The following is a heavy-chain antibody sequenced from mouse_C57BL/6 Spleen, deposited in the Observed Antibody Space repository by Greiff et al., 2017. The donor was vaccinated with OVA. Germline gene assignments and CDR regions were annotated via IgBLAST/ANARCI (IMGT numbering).Heavy chain of an antibody. CDR2: ISSGSSTI. CDR1: GFTFSDYG. J-gene: IGHJ4*01. D-gene: IGHD2-12*01. Sequence: VQLNESGGGLVKPGGSLKLSCAASGFTFSDYGMHWVRQAPEKGLEWVAYISSGSSTIYYADTVKGRFTISRDNAKNTLFLQMTSLRSEDTAMYYCASSYDLYAMDYWGQGTSVTVSS. CDR3: ASSYDLYAMDY. V-gene: IGHV5-17*01.